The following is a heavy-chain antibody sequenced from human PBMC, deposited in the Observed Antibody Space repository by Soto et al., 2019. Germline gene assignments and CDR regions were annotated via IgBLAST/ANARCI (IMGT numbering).Heavy chain of an antibody. V-gene: IGHV3-23*01. CDR2: ISGDGGAA. Sequence: EVQVLESGGGLVQPGGSLRLSCAASGFTFSCYAMSWVRQAPGKGLEWVSGISGDGGAATYADSVKGRFTISRDNSKDTLYLLMNSLRAEDTAVYYCAKRFTSGWPNGFDSWGQGTLVTVSS. D-gene: IGHD6-19*01. J-gene: IGHJ5*01. CDR3: AKRFTSGWPNGFDS. CDR1: GFTFSCYA.